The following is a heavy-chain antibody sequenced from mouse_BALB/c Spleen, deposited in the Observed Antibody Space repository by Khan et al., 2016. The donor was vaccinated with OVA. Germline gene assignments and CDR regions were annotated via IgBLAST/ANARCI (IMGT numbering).Heavy chain of an antibody. V-gene: IGHV1S135*01. D-gene: IGHD2-2*01. J-gene: IGHJ3*01. Sequence: EVQLQQSGPELMKPGASVKITCKASGYSFTSYYIHWVMQSHGKSLEWIGYIDPFRGGTTYNQKFKGKATLTVDTYSSTAYIHLINLTSVDSSVYYCTRHGYVACFTYWGQGTLVTVSA. CDR1: GYSFTSYY. CDR3: TRHGYVACFTY. CDR2: IDPFRGGT.